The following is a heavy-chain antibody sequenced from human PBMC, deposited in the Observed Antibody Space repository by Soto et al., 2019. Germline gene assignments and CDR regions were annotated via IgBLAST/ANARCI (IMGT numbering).Heavy chain of an antibody. V-gene: IGHV1-69*12. Sequence: QVQLVQSGAEVKKPGSSVKVSCKASGGTFSSYAISWVRQAPGQGLEWMGGIIPIFGTANYAQKFQGRVTSTADEATSTAYMELSSLRSEDTAVDYCARALQGPLAVAGSYYYGMDVWGQGTTVTVSS. J-gene: IGHJ6*02. CDR2: IIPIFGTA. CDR1: GGTFSSYA. D-gene: IGHD6-19*01. CDR3: ARALQGPLAVAGSYYYGMDV.